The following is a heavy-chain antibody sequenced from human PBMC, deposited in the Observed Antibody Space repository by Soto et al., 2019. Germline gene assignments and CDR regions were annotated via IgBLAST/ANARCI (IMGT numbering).Heavy chain of an antibody. Sequence: QITLKESGPTLVKPTQTLTLTCTFSGFSLSTTGVGVAWIRQPPGKALEWLALIYWNDYKRYSPSLESRLSITKDTSKHQVVLTVTNVDAVDTATYYCALLKLGSPEMTSADGYWGQGTLVTVSS. D-gene: IGHD7-27*01. CDR2: IYWNDYK. J-gene: IGHJ4*02. V-gene: IGHV2-5*01. CDR1: GFSLSTTGVG. CDR3: ALLKLGSPEMTSADGY.